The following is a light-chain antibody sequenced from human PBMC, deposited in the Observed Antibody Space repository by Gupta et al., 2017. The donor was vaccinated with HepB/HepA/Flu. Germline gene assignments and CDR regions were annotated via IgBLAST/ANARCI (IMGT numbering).Light chain of an antibody. Sequence: QSALTQPPSVSGSPGQSVTISCTGTSSDVGGYNSVSWYQQHPGKAPKLMIYDVNKRTSGVPDRFSGSKSGNTASLTISGLQEEDEADYHCCSYAGDSAYVFGAGTKVTVL. CDR1: SSDVGGYNS. V-gene: IGLV2-11*01. CDR2: DVN. J-gene: IGLJ1*01. CDR3: CSYAGDSAYV.